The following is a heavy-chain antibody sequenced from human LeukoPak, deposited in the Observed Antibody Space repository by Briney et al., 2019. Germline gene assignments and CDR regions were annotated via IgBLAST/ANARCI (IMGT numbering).Heavy chain of an antibody. CDR1: GGSISSYY. Sequence: SETLSLTCTVSGGSISSYYWSWIRQPAGKGLDLIGRIYISGSTNYNPSLKSRVTMSVDTSKNQFSLKLSSVTAADTAVYYCARDRGTWNDDGFDYWGQGTLVTVSS. CDR2: IYISGST. V-gene: IGHV4-4*07. D-gene: IGHD1-1*01. J-gene: IGHJ4*02. CDR3: ARDRGTWNDDGFDY.